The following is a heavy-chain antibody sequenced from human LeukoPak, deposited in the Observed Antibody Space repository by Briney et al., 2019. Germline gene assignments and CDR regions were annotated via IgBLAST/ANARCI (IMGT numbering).Heavy chain of an antibody. CDR1: GGSISSYY. V-gene: IGHV4-4*07. CDR3: ARESGLRATDYYDSSGYYYP. D-gene: IGHD3-22*01. CDR2: IYTSGST. J-gene: IGHJ5*02. Sequence: SETLSLTCTVSGGSISSYYWSWIRQPAGKGLEWIGRIYTSGSTNYNPSLESRVTMSVDTSKNQFSLKLSSVTAADTAVYYCARESGLRATDYYDSSGYYYPWGQGTLVTVSS.